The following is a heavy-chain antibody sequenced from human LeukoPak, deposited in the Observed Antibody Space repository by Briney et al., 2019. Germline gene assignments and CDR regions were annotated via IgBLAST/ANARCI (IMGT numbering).Heavy chain of an antibody. D-gene: IGHD6-13*01. CDR2: ISGSGDST. CDR3: AKTRPLDSSSWSHGDY. V-gene: IGHV3-23*01. Sequence: GGSLRLSCAASGFTFSSYAMSWVRQAPGKGLEWVSAISGSGDSTYYGDSVKGRFTTSRDNSKNTLYLQMNSLRAEDTAVYYCAKTRPLDSSSWSHGDYWGQGALVTVSS. J-gene: IGHJ4*02. CDR1: GFTFSSYA.